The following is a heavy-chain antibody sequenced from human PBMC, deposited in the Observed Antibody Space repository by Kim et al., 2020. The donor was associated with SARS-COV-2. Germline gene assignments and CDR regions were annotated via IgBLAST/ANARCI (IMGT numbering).Heavy chain of an antibody. CDR1: GFTFSSYS. CDR3: ARDFKGMVRGVISYYYYGMDV. CDR2: ISSSSSYI. V-gene: IGHV3-21*01. J-gene: IGHJ6*02. Sequence: GWSLRLSCAASGFTFSSYSMNWVRQAPGKGLEWVSSISSSSSYIYYADSVKGRFTISRDNAKNSLYLQMNSLRAEDTAVYYCARDFKGMVRGVISYYYYGMDVWGQGTTVTVSS. D-gene: IGHD3-10*01.